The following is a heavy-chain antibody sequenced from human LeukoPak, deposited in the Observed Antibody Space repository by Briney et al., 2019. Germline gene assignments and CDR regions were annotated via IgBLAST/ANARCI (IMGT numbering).Heavy chain of an antibody. CDR3: SRLGYCSSTSCHGFDI. J-gene: IGHJ3*02. CDR1: GFTFSSYG. Sequence: GGSLRLSCAASGFTFSSYGMHWVRQAPGKGLEWVAFIRYDGSNKYYADSVKGRFTISRDNSKNTLYLEMNSLKSEDTAVYYCSRLGYCSSTSCHGFDIWGQGTMITVSS. V-gene: IGHV3-30*02. CDR2: IRYDGSNK. D-gene: IGHD2-2*01.